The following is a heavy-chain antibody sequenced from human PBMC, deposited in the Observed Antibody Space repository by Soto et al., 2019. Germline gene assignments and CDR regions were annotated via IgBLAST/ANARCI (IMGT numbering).Heavy chain of an antibody. D-gene: IGHD6-19*01. CDR3: ARDRYSSGWFDYNFDY. V-gene: IGHV3-30-3*01. J-gene: IGHJ4*02. CDR2: ISYDGSNK. Sequence: QPGGSLRLSCAASGFSFSSYAMHWVRQAPGKGLEWVAVISYDGSNKYYADSVKGRFTISRDNSKNTLYLQMNSLRAEDTAVYYCARDRYSSGWFDYNFDYWGQGTLVTVSS. CDR1: GFSFSSYA.